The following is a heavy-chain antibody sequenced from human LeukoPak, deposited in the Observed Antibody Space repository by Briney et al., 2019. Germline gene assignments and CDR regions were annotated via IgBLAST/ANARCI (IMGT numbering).Heavy chain of an antibody. J-gene: IGHJ3*02. CDR2: INYSGTT. CDR3: ARLPIVVVPSTSFDI. CDR1: GGSISSGGYY. V-gene: IGHV4-39*01. D-gene: IGHD2-2*01. Sequence: SQTLSLTCTVSGGSISSGGYYWSWIRQHPGKGLEWIGSINYSGTTYYNPSLKSRVTISVDTSKNQFSLKLSSVTAADTAVYYCARLPIVVVPSTSFDIWGQGTMVTVSS.